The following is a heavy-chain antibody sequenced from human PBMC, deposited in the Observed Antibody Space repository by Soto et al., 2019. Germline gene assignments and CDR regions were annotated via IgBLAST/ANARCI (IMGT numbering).Heavy chain of an antibody. D-gene: IGHD3-9*01. CDR3: ARGERLGLDY. Sequence: SETLSLTCTVSGGSISSGDYYWSWIRQPPGKGLEWIGYISYSGGANYNPSLNSRVTISLDTSKNQFSLMLSSVTAADTAVYYCARGERLGLDYWGQGTLVTVSS. CDR1: GGSISSGDYY. J-gene: IGHJ4*02. CDR2: ISYSGGA. V-gene: IGHV4-61*08.